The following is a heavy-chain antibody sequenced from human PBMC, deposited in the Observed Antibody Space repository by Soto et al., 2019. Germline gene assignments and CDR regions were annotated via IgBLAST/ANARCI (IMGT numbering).Heavy chain of an antibody. CDR2: IDTRGGSA. D-gene: IGHD3-10*01. J-gene: IGHJ3*02. V-gene: IGHV1-46*01. Sequence: QAQLVQSGAEVKTPGASANISCKASGYTFTRYNIHWVRQAPGQGLEWMGIIDTRGGSADYTQRFQGRVTMTRDTSTGTVYMVLISLGSEDTAVYYCARDRTRDRVRGSFDIWGKVTMVNVSS. CDR3: ARDRTRDRVRGSFDI. CDR1: GYTFTRYN.